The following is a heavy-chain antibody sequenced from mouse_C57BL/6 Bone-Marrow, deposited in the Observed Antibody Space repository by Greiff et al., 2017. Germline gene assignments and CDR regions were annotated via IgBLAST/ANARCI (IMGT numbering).Heavy chain of an antibody. CDR3: ARHGSYPYYFDY. V-gene: IGHV5-6*01. CDR1: GFTFSSYG. CDR2: ISSGGSYT. D-gene: IGHD1-1*02. Sequence: EVKLMESGGDLVKPGGSLKLSCAASGFTFSSYGMSWVRQTPDKRLEWVATISSGGSYTYYPDSVKGRFTISSDNAKNTLYLQMSSLKSEDTAMYYCARHGSYPYYFDYWGQGTTLTVSS. J-gene: IGHJ2*01.